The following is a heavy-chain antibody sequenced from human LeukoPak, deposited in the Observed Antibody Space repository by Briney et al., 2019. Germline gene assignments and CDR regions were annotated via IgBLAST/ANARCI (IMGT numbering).Heavy chain of an antibody. CDR2: IHYSGSP. CDR1: CGSISNHY. CDR3: ARELGATVVNYGMDV. Sequence: SETLSHTRSVSCGSISNHYWSWIRQPPGKRLEWIGYIHYSGSPNYNPSLKSRVTISVDTSKNQLSLKLTSMTAADTAVYYCARELGATVVNYGMDVWGQGTTVTASS. V-gene: IGHV4-59*11. D-gene: IGHD3-16*01. J-gene: IGHJ6*02.